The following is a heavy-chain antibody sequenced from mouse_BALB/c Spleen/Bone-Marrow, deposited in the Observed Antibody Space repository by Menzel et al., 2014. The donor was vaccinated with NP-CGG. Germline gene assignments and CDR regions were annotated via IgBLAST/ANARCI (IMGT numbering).Heavy chain of an antibody. Sequence: VQLQQPGAELVKPGASVKLSCTASGFNIKDTYMHWVKQRPEQGLEWIGRIDPANGNTKYDPKFQGKATITADTSSNAAYLQLSSLTSEDTAVYYCARVYPNAMNYWGQGTSVTVSS. CDR2: IDPANGNT. CDR3: ARVYPNAMNY. V-gene: IGHV14-3*02. D-gene: IGHD2-1*01. J-gene: IGHJ4*01. CDR1: GFNIKDTY.